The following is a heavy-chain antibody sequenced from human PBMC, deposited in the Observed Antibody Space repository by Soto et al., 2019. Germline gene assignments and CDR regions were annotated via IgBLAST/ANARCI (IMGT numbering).Heavy chain of an antibody. CDR2: ISYDGTKI. D-gene: IGHD6-13*01. CDR1: GFIFSNYA. CDR3: AKAHTRVWTGFDY. Sequence: QVQLVESGGGVVQPGGSLRPSCAASGFIFSNYAMHWVRQVPGKGLEWVAGISYDGTKIYYAASVKGRFTISRDNSKNTLYLQMNSLRPEDTAVYFCAKAHTRVWTGFDYWGQGTLVTVSS. V-gene: IGHV3-30*18. J-gene: IGHJ4*02.